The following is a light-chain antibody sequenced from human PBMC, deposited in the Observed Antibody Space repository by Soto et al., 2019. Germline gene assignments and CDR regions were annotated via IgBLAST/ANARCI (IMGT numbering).Light chain of an antibody. CDR1: QGIGDD. J-gene: IGKJ4*01. Sequence: DFQMTQSPSSLSASVGDRVTITCRASQGIGDDLGWYQQRPGEAPKRLIYGASILRSGVPSRFSGSGSGTEFTLTISGLQPEDFATYFCLEHNTYPFTFGGGTKVEIK. V-gene: IGKV1-17*01. CDR2: GAS. CDR3: LEHNTYPFT.